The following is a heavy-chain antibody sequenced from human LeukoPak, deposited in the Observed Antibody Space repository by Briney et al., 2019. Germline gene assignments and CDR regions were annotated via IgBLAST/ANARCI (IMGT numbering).Heavy chain of an antibody. CDR1: GFTFDDHG. Sequence: GGSLRLSCAASGFTFDDHGMSWVRQAPGKGLEWVSGINWNGGSTGYADSVKGRFTISRDNAKNSLYLQMNSLRAEDTALYYCASLAAARPHGAFDIWGQGTMVTVSS. J-gene: IGHJ3*02. CDR2: INWNGGST. D-gene: IGHD6-13*01. CDR3: ASLAAARPHGAFDI. V-gene: IGHV3-20*04.